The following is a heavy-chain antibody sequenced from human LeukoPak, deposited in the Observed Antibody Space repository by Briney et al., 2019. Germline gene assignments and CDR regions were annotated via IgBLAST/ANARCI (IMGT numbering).Heavy chain of an antibody. Sequence: SETLSLTCTVSGGSISSGGYYWSWIRQQPGKGLEWIGYIYYSGSTYYNPSLKSRVTISLDTSKNQFSLKLSSVTAADTAVHYCARGHQYYDSSGPYFYFDYWGQGTLVTVSS. CDR3: ARGHQYYDSSGPYFYFDY. D-gene: IGHD3-22*01. CDR1: GGSISSGGYY. J-gene: IGHJ4*02. V-gene: IGHV4-31*03. CDR2: IYYSGST.